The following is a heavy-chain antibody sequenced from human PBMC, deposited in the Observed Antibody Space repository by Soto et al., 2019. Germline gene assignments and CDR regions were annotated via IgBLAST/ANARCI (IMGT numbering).Heavy chain of an antibody. J-gene: IGHJ4*02. V-gene: IGHV4-39*01. CDR3: ARQREYEFLPTYLYYFDY. CDR2: IDYSGTT. CDR1: GGSLSSGRYY. D-gene: IGHD3-3*01. Sequence: SETLSLTCTVSGGSLSSGRYYWAWLRQPPGKGLEWLGTIDYSGTTYYSPSLKSRVTISVDTSKNQFSLKLISVTAADAAVYYCARQREYEFLPTYLYYFDYWGQGTLVTVSS.